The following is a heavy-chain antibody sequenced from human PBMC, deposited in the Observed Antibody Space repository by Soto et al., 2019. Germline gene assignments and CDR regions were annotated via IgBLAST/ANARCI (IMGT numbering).Heavy chain of an antibody. V-gene: IGHV4-59*01. D-gene: IGHD2-2*01. CDR1: GGSISSYY. CDR3: ARAAGYCSSTSCYYYYYYGMDV. CDR2: IYYSGST. J-gene: IGHJ6*02. Sequence: SEPLSLTCTVSGGSISSYYWSWIRQPPGKGLEWIGYIYYSGSTNYNPSLKSRVTISVDTSKNQFSLKLSSVTAADTAVYYCARAAGYCSSTSCYYYYYYGMDVWGQGTTVTVSS.